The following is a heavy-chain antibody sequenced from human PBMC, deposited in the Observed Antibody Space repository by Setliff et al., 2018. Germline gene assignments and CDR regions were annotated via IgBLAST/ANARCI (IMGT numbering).Heavy chain of an antibody. J-gene: IGHJ5*02. CDR1: GGTFSSYA. CDR2: IIPIVGTA. V-gene: IGHV1-69*13. CDR3: ARGYRRYYNFWSGSQGANWFDP. Sequence: SVKVSCKASGGTFSSYAISWVRQAPGQGLEWMGGIIPIVGTANYAQKFQGRVTITADESTSTAYMELSCLSSDDTALYYCARGYRRYYNFWSGSQGANWFDPWGQGTLVTVPQ. D-gene: IGHD3-3*01.